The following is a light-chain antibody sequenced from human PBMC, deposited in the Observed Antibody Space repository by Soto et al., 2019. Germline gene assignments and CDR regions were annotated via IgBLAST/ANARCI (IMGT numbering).Light chain of an antibody. V-gene: IGKV3-20*01. CDR3: HQYGSSPWT. CDR2: GAS. CDR1: QSVSSSY. J-gene: IGKJ1*01. Sequence: EIVLTQSPGTLSLSPGERATLSCSASQSVSSSYLAWSQQKPGQAPRLLIYGASSRATGIPDRFSGSGSGTDFTLTISRLEPEDFAVYFCHQYGSSPWTFGQGTKVDI.